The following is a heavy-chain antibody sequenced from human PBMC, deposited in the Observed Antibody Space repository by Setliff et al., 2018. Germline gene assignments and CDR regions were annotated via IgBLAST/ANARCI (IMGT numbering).Heavy chain of an antibody. CDR1: GYTFISYG. Sequence: ASVKVSCKTSGYTFISYGISWVRQAPGQGLEWMGWISGYNGNTDYAQNFQGRVTMTRDTYISTAYMELSSLRSDDTAVYYCARGVSGTPVRFDSWGQGTLVTVSS. J-gene: IGHJ4*02. CDR2: ISGYNGNT. D-gene: IGHD3-22*01. V-gene: IGHV1-18*01. CDR3: ARGVSGTPVRFDS.